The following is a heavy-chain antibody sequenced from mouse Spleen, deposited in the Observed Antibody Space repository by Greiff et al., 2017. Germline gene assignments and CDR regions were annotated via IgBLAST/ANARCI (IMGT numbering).Heavy chain of an antibody. CDR2: ISDGGSYT. D-gene: IGHD1-1*01. V-gene: IGHV5-4*03. CDR1: GFTFSSYA. J-gene: IGHJ1*03. Sequence: EVMLVESGGGLVKPGGSLKLSCAASGFTFSSYAMSWVRQTPEKRLEWVATISDGGSYTYYPDNVKGRFTISRDNAKNNLYLQMSHLKSEDTAMYYCARGSHRYGSSYSYFDVWGTGTTVTVSS. CDR3: ARGSHRYGSSYSYFDV.